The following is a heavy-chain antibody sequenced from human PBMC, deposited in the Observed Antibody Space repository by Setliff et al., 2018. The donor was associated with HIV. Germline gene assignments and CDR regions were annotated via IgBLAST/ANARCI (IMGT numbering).Heavy chain of an antibody. D-gene: IGHD4-4*01. CDR3: ARGAFFDYSRPGFVDY. CDR2: INHSGTT. CDR1: GGSFSGYY. Sequence: SETLSLTCAVYGGSFSGYYWSWIRQSPGKGLEWIGEINHSGTTNYNPSLKSRVTISVDTSKSQLSLKLSSVTAADTAVYYCARGAFFDYSRPGFVDYWGQGTLVTVSS. V-gene: IGHV4-34*01. J-gene: IGHJ4*02.